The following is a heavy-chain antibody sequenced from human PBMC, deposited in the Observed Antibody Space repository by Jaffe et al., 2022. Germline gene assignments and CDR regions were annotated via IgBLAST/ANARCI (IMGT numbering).Heavy chain of an antibody. Sequence: QVQLQESGPGLVKPSETLSLTCTVSGGSISSYYWSWIRQPPGKGLEWIGYIYYSGSTNYNPSLKSRVTISVDTSKNQFSLKLSSVTAADTAVYYCARGGDLAARYYYYYYYMDVWGKGTTVTVSS. CDR3: ARGGDLAARYYYYYYYMDV. D-gene: IGHD6-6*01. CDR2: IYYSGST. CDR1: GGSISSYY. J-gene: IGHJ6*03. V-gene: IGHV4-59*01.